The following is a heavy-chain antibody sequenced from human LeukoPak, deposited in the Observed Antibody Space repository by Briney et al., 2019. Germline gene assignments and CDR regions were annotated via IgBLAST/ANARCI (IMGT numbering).Heavy chain of an antibody. V-gene: IGHV1-69*13. CDR2: IIPIFGTA. D-gene: IGHD2-21*02. Sequence: SVKVSCKASGGTFSSYAISWVRQAPGQGLEWMGGIIPIFGTANYAQKFQGRVTITADESTSTAYMELSSLRSEDTAVYYCARVTGDSPRYYYYYMDVWGKGTTVTISS. J-gene: IGHJ6*03. CDR3: ARVTGDSPRYYYYYMDV. CDR1: GGTFSSYA.